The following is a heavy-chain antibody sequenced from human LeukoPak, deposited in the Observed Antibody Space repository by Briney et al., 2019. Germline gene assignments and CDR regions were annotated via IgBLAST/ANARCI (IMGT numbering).Heavy chain of an antibody. D-gene: IGHD3-3*01. Sequence: SVKVSCKASGGTFSSYGISWVRQAPGQGLEWMGGIIPIFGTANYAQKFQGRVTITTDESASTAYMELSSLRSEDTAVYYCAREVTIFGVVTSYFDYWGQGTLVTVSS. CDR3: AREVTIFGVVTSYFDY. V-gene: IGHV1-69*05. CDR2: IIPIFGTA. J-gene: IGHJ4*02. CDR1: GGTFSSYG.